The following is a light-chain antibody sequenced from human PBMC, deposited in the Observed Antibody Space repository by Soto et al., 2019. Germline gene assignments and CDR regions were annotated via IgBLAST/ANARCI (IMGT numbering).Light chain of an antibody. CDR3: QQYESSPPSFT. CDR2: GAS. J-gene: IGKJ2*01. V-gene: IGKV3-20*01. Sequence: DIVMTQSPGTLSSSPGERATLSCRASQSLTSSYLAWYQQKPGQAPRLLIYGASSRATGIPDRFSGSWSGTDFTLTFSRLEPEDFAVYYCQQYESSPPSFTFGQGTKFEIK. CDR1: QSLTSSY.